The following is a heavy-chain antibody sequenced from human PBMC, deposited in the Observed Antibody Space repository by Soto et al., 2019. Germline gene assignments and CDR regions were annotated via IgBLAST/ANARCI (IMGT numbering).Heavy chain of an antibody. J-gene: IGHJ6*02. CDR3: APLSVSLSGPYGIHV. Sequence: SETLSLTCSVSGYSVSSSDYYWAWIRQPPGKGLEWIGSMLYSGLTYYNLSLKSRVTLSVDTSKNQFSVRLNSVTASDTAVYYCAPLSVSLSGPYGIHVWGQGTTVTVSS. CDR2: MLYSGLT. D-gene: IGHD2-15*01. V-gene: IGHV4-39*01. CDR1: GYSVSSSDYY.